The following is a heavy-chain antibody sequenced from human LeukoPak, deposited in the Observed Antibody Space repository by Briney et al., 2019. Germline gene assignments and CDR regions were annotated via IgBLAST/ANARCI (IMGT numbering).Heavy chain of an antibody. Sequence: GGSLRLSCAASGFTFSSYGMHWVRQAPGKGLEWVAFIRYDGSNKYYADSVKGRFTISRDNSKNTLYLQMNSLRAEGTAVYYCAKGYDYVWGSCVYWGQGTLVTVSS. CDR2: IRYDGSNK. J-gene: IGHJ4*02. CDR3: AKGYDYVWGSCVY. D-gene: IGHD3-16*01. V-gene: IGHV3-30*02. CDR1: GFTFSSYG.